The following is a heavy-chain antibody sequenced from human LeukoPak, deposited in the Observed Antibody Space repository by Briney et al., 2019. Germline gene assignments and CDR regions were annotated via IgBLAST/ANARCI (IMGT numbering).Heavy chain of an antibody. CDR3: ASLSIFGVVIPQGY. D-gene: IGHD3-3*01. Sequence: PSETLSLTCTVSGGSISSSSYYWGWIRQPPGKGLEWIGSIYYSRSTYYNPSLKSRVTISVDTSKNQFSLKLSSVTAADTAVYYCASLSIFGVVIPQGYWGQGTLVTVSS. J-gene: IGHJ4*02. CDR2: IYYSRST. CDR1: GGSISSSSYY. V-gene: IGHV4-39*01.